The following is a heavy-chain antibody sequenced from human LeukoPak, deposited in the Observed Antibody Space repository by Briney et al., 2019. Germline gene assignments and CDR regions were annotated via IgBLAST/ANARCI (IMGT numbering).Heavy chain of an antibody. CDR3: ARDGSSSCLDY. CDR1: GFTFNIYS. Sequence: GGSLRLSCAASGFTFNIYSMNWVRQAPGKGLEWVSSISGTSNYIYYADSVKGRFTISRDNAKNSLYLHMNSLRAEDTAVYYCARDGSSSCLDYWGQGTLVTVSS. D-gene: IGHD6-13*01. J-gene: IGHJ4*02. CDR2: ISGTSNYI. V-gene: IGHV3-21*01.